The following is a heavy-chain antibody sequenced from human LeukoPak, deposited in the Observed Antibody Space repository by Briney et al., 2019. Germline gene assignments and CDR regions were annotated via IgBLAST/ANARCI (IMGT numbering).Heavy chain of an antibody. CDR1: GGSISSSSYY. D-gene: IGHD2-2*01. CDR3: ATPPNCSSTSCYPGLLY. J-gene: IGHJ4*02. Sequence: IPSETLSLTCTVSGGSISSSSYYWGWIRQPPGKGLEWIGSIYYSGSTYYNPSLKSRVTISVDTSKNQFSLKLSSVTAADTAVYYCATPPNCSSTSCYPGLLYWGQGTLVTVSS. V-gene: IGHV4-39*01. CDR2: IYYSGST.